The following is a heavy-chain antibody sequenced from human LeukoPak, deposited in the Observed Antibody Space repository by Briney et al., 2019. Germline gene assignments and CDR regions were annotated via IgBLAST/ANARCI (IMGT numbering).Heavy chain of an antibody. Sequence: KTGGSLRLSCAASGFTFSSYSMNWVRQAPGKGLEWVSSISSSSSYIYYADSVKGRFTISRDNAKNSLYLQMNSLRVEDTAVYYCVRGCTSTSCYDYWGQGTLVTVSS. CDR3: VRGCTSTSCYDY. CDR1: GFTFSSYS. CDR2: ISSSSSYI. J-gene: IGHJ4*02. D-gene: IGHD2-2*01. V-gene: IGHV3-21*01.